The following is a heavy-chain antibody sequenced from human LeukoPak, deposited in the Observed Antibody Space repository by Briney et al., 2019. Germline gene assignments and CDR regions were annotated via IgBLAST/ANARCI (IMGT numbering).Heavy chain of an antibody. J-gene: IGHJ6*03. Sequence: ASVKVSCKASGYTFTDSYMHWVRQAPGQGLERMGWINPNSGSTNYAQKFHGRVTMTRDTSISTAYMELRRLRSDDTAVYYCAREPPEGYYMDVWGKGTTVTVSS. CDR3: AREPPEGYYMDV. CDR1: GYTFTDSY. CDR2: INPNSGST. V-gene: IGHV1-2*02.